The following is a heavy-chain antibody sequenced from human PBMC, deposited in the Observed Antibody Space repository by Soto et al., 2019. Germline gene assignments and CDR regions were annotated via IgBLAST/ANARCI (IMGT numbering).Heavy chain of an antibody. J-gene: IGHJ4*02. V-gene: IGHV1-18*04. CDR1: GYTFTSYG. CDR2: ISAYNGNT. CDR3: ARDPRLYRGSYYPFDY. Sequence: QVQLVQSGAEVKKPGASVKVSCKASGYTFTSYGISWVRQAPGQGLEWMGWISAYNGNTNYAQKLQGRVTMTTDTSTSTADMELRSLRSDDTAVYYCARDPRLYRGSYYPFDYWGQGTLVTVSS. D-gene: IGHD1-26*01.